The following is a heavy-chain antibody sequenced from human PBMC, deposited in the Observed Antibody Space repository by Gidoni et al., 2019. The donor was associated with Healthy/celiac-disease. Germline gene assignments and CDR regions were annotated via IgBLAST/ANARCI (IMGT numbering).Heavy chain of an antibody. CDR2: IYWDDDK. V-gene: IGHV2-5*02. D-gene: IGHD3-3*01. J-gene: IGHJ4*02. CDR3: AHSRPTTIFGVVIISPYYFDY. CDR1: GFSLSTSGVG. Sequence: QITLKESGPTLVKPTQTLTLTCTFSGFSLSTSGVGVGWIRQPPGKALEWLALIYWDDDKRYSPSLKSRLTITKDTSKNQVVLTMTNMDPVDTATYYCAHSRPTTIFGVVIISPYYFDYWGQGTLVTVSS.